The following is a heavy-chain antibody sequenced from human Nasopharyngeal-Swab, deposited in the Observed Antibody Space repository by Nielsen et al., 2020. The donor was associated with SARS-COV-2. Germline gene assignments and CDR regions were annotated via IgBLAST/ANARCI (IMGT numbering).Heavy chain of an antibody. D-gene: IGHD3-16*01. J-gene: IGHJ4*02. CDR1: GFTFSSYA. CDR2: ISGSGGST. V-gene: IGHV3-23*01. Sequence: GESLKISCAASGFTFSSYAMSWVRQAPGKGLEWVSAISGSGGSTYHADSEKGRFTISRDNSKNTLYLQMNSLRAEDTAVYYCAKSKIMITFGGARDYFDYWGQGTLVTVSS. CDR3: AKSKIMITFGGARDYFDY.